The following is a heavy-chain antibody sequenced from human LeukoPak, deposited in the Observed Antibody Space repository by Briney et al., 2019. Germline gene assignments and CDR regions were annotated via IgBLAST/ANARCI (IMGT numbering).Heavy chain of an antibody. D-gene: IGHD6-19*01. J-gene: IGHJ4*02. CDR1: GFTFSSYA. Sequence: GRSLRLSCAASGFTFSSYAMHWVRQAPGKGLEWVAVISYDGSNKYYADSVKGRFTISRDNSKNTLYLQMNSLRAEDTAVYYCAKAPSGWHYWGQGTLVTVSS. CDR2: ISYDGSNK. CDR3: AKAPSGWHY. V-gene: IGHV3-30-3*01.